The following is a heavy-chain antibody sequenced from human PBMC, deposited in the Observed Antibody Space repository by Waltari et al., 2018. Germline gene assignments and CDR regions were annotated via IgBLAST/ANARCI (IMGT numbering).Heavy chain of an antibody. J-gene: IGHJ4*02. CDR3: AKDRVQYCSGGSCYGPFDY. Sequence: QVQLVESGGGMVQPGRSLRLSCAASGFTFSSYGMHWVRQAPGKGLEWEAVISYDGSNKYYANSVKGRFTISRDNSKNTLYLQMNSLRAEDTAVYYCAKDRVQYCSGGSCYGPFDYWGQGTLVTVSS. V-gene: IGHV3-30*18. CDR1: GFTFSSYG. D-gene: IGHD2-15*01. CDR2: ISYDGSNK.